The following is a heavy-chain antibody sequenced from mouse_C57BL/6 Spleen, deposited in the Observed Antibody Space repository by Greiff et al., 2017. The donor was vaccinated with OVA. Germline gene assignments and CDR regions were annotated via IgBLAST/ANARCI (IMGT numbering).Heavy chain of an antibody. CDR1: GYTFTDYN. Sequence: VQLQQSGPELVKPGASVKMSCKASGYTFTDYNMHWVKQSHGKSLEWIGYINPNNGGTSYNQKFKGKATLTVTKSSSTAYMELRSLTSEDSAVYYCARSCNYVRYAMDYWGQGTSVTVSS. CDR3: ARSCNYVRYAMDY. J-gene: IGHJ4*01. CDR2: INPNNGGT. D-gene: IGHD2-1*01. V-gene: IGHV1-22*01.